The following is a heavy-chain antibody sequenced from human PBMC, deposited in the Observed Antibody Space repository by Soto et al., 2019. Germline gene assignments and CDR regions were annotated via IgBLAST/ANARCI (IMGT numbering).Heavy chain of an antibody. CDR1: GGTFSSYA. D-gene: IGHD4-17*01. V-gene: IGHV1-69*12. CDR2: IIPIFGTA. Sequence: QVQLVQSGAEVKKPGSSVKVSCKASGGTFSSYAISWVRQAPGQGLEWMGGIIPIFGTANYAQKFQGRVTITADESTSTAYTELSSLRSEDTAVYYCASPPTTGNYYSYGMDVWGQGATVTVSS. J-gene: IGHJ6*02. CDR3: ASPPTTGNYYSYGMDV.